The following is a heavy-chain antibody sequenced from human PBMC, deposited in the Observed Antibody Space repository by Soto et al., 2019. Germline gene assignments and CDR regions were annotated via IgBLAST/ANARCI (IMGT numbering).Heavy chain of an antibody. V-gene: IGHV3-30*02. CDR3: TIVRVADSALDH. CDR2: MSYDGSDT. J-gene: IGHJ4*02. CDR1: GFIFSNNG. D-gene: IGHD3-10*02. Sequence: GGSLRLSWVGAGFIFSNNGMHWVRQTPGKGLEWVAFMSYDGSDTFYADSVKGRFTISRDNSKNTLFLHMSNLRAEDTAMYYCTIVRVADSALDHWGQGTLVTVSS.